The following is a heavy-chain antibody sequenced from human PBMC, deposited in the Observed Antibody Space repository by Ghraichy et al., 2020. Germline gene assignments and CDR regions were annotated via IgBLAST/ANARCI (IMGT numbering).Heavy chain of an antibody. CDR1: GFTFSSYG. V-gene: IGHV3-30*02. CDR3: AHIGGPEGATMVYWFDH. CDR2: IRYDGSNK. D-gene: IGHD1-26*01. Sequence: GGSLRLSCAASGFTFSSYGMHWVRQAPGKGLEWVAFIRYDGSNKYYADSVKGRFTISRDNSKNTLYLQMNSLRAEDTAVYYCAHIGGPEGATMVYWFDHWRPGTLLTVPS. J-gene: IGHJ5*02.